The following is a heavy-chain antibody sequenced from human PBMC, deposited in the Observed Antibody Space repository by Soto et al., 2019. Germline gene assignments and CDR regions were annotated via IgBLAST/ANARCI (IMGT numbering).Heavy chain of an antibody. CDR2: IDPSDSYT. V-gene: IGHV5-10-1*01. CDR1: GYSFTSYW. Sequence: PGESLKISCKGSGYSFTSYWISWVRQMPGKGLEWMGRIDPSDSYTNYSPSFQGHVTISADKSISTAYLQWSSLKASDTAMYYCASPRGEGVRDYYYYYGMDVWGQGTTVTVS. D-gene: IGHD3-16*01. J-gene: IGHJ6*02. CDR3: ASPRGEGVRDYYYYYGMDV.